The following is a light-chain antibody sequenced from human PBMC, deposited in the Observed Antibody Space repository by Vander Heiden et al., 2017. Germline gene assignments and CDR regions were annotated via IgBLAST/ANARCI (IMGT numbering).Light chain of an antibody. Sequence: DIQMTQPPSLLSAPVGDRVTITCRASQSISSYLNWYQQKPGKAPKLLIYAASSLQSGVPSRFSGSGSRTDFTLTISSLQPEDFATYYCQQSYSTPQLTFGGGTKVEIK. CDR2: AAS. CDR3: QQSYSTPQLT. CDR1: QSISSY. V-gene: IGKV1-39*01. J-gene: IGKJ4*01.